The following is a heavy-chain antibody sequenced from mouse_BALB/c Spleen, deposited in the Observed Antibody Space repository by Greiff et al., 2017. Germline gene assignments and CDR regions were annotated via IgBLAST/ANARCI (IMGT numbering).Heavy chain of an antibody. D-gene: IGHD3-1*01. Sequence: QVQLQQPGAELVKPGAPVKLSCKASGYTFTSYWMNWVKQRPGRGLEWIGRIDPSDSETHYNQKFKDKATLTVDKSSSTAYIQLSSLTSEDSAVYYCARGSPLSGHGHYYAMDYWGQGTSVTVSS. V-gene: IGHV1-69*02. CDR1: GYTFTSYW. CDR2: IDPSDSET. CDR3: ARGSPLSGHGHYYAMDY. J-gene: IGHJ4*01.